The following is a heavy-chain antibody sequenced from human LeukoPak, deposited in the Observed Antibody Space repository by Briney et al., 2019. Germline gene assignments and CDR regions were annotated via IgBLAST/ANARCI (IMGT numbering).Heavy chain of an antibody. CDR2: ISYDGSNK. CDR1: GFTFSSYA. V-gene: IGHV3-30-3*01. D-gene: IGHD2-15*01. Sequence: GGSLRLSCAASGFTFSSYAMHWVRQAPGKGLEWVAVISYDGSNKYYADSVKGRFTISRDNSKNTLYLQMNSLRAEDTAVYYCACSGGSCSPLLPYYYYYGMDVWGQGTTVTVSS. CDR3: ACSGGSCSPLLPYYYYYGMDV. J-gene: IGHJ6*02.